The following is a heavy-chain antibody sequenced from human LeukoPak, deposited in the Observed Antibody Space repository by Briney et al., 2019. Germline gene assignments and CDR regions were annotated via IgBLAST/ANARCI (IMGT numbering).Heavy chain of an antibody. CDR2: IYYSGST. CDR3: ARAGPRSIGYGPYYFDY. V-gene: IGHV4-59*08. J-gene: IGHJ4*02. D-gene: IGHD6-25*01. CDR1: GGSISSLY. Sequence: SETLSLTCSVSGGSISSLYWSWIRQPPGKGLEWIGYIYYSGSTNYNPSLKSRVTISVDTSKNQFSLKLSSVTAADTAVYYCARAGPRSIGYGPYYFDYWGQGTLVTVSS.